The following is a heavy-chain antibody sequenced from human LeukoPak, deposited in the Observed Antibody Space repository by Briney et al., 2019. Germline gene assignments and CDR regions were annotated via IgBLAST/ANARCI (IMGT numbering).Heavy chain of an antibody. Sequence: PGGSLRLSCAASGFTFSSYWMSWVRQAPGKGLEWVANIKQDGSEKYYVDSVKGRFTISRDNAKNSLYLQMNSLRAEDTAVYYCARAVNDYGDYGDYWGQGTLVTVSS. CDR3: ARAVNDYGDYGDY. CDR1: GFTFSSYW. D-gene: IGHD4-17*01. J-gene: IGHJ4*02. CDR2: IKQDGSEK. V-gene: IGHV3-7*01.